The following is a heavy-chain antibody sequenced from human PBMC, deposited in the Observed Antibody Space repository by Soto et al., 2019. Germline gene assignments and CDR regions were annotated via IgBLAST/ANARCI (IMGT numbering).Heavy chain of an antibody. V-gene: IGHV4-4*02. CDR1: GGSISSSNW. CDR2: IYHSGST. CDR3: ARAYSAREYYYYYGMDV. Sequence: PSETLSLTCAVSGGSISSSNWWSWVRQPPGKGLEWIGEIYHSGSTNYNPSLKSRVTISVDKSKNQFSLKLSSVTAADTAVYYCARAYSAREYYYYYGMDVWGQGTTVTVSS. D-gene: IGHD2-21*01. J-gene: IGHJ6*02.